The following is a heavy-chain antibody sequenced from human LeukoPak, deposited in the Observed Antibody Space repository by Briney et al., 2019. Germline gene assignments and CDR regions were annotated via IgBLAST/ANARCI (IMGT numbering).Heavy chain of an antibody. V-gene: IGHV3-33*03. Sequence: PGGSLRLSCAASGFTFSSYGMHWVRQAPGKGLEWVAIIWYDGSNKYYADSVKGRFTISRDNAKSSLYLQMNSLRVEDTAVYYCATSQSSVAGIVGDWGQGTLVTVSS. D-gene: IGHD6-19*01. CDR2: IWYDGSNK. CDR1: GFTFSSYG. CDR3: ATSQSSVAGIVGD. J-gene: IGHJ4*02.